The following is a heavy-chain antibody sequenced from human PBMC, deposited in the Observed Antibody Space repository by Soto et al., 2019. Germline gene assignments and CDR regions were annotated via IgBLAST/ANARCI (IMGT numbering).Heavy chain of an antibody. Sequence: PGESLKISCKGSGYSFAGYWIGWVRQMPGKGLDWMGVIYPGDSDTRYSPPFHGQVTISADKSISTAYLQWSSLKASDTAMYFCARLPGVRGVFDGFNVWGQGTMVTVSS. CDR3: ARLPGVRGVFDGFNV. J-gene: IGHJ3*01. D-gene: IGHD3-10*01. CDR2: IYPGDSDT. CDR1: GYSFAGYW. V-gene: IGHV5-51*01.